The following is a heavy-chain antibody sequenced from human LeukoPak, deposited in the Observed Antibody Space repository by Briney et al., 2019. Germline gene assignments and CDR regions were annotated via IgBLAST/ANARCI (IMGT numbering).Heavy chain of an antibody. D-gene: IGHD3-3*01. CDR2: IYYSGST. V-gene: IGHV4-59*12. J-gene: IGHJ4*02. CDR3: ARIKSLYDFWSGSERGKVLDY. CDR1: GGSISSYY. Sequence: PSETLSLTCTVSGGSISSYYWSWIRQPPGKGLEWIGYIYYSGSTNYNPSLKSRVTISVDTSKNQFSLKLSSVTAADTAVYYCARIKSLYDFWSGSERGKVLDYWGQGTLVTVSS.